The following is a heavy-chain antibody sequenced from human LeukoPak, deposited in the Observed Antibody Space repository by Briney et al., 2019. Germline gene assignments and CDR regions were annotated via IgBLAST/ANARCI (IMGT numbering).Heavy chain of an antibody. Sequence: SETLSLTCTVSGGSLSSYYWSWIRQPPGKGLEWIGYIYYSGSTNYNPSLTSRVTISVDTSKNQFSLKLSSVTAADTAVYYCARMAEASSSCLIDYWGQGTLVTVSS. CDR3: ARMAEASSSCLIDY. V-gene: IGHV4-59*01. D-gene: IGHD6-13*01. CDR2: IYYSGST. J-gene: IGHJ4*02. CDR1: GGSLSSYY.